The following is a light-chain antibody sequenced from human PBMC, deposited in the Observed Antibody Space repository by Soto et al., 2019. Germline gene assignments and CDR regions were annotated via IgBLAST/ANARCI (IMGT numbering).Light chain of an antibody. V-gene: IGKV3-20*01. J-gene: IGKJ2*01. Sequence: EIVLTQSPGTLSLSPGERATLSCRASQSVSSSYLAWYQQKPGQAPRLLIYGASSRATGIPDRFSGSGSGTDFTLTISRLEPTDFAVYYCQQYGSSPVTFGQGTKLEIK. CDR2: GAS. CDR1: QSVSSSY. CDR3: QQYGSSPVT.